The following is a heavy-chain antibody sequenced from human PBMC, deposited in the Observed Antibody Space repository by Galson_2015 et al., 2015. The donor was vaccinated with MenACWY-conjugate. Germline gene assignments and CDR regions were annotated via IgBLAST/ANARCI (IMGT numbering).Heavy chain of an antibody. J-gene: IGHJ4*02. CDR2: IYSSGST. CDR1: GGSVSSGSY. D-gene: IGHD1-14*01. CDR3: AREYNK. Sequence: TLSLTCTVSGGSVSSGSYWTWLRPPPGEGLEWIGLIYSSGSTKYNPSLESRVTISLDMSKNQVSLKLSSVTAADTAVYYCAREYNKWGQGTLVTVSS. V-gene: IGHV4-61*01.